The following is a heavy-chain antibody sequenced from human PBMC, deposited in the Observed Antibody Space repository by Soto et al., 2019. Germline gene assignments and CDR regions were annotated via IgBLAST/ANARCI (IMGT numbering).Heavy chain of an antibody. J-gene: IGHJ4*02. D-gene: IGHD3-22*01. CDR2: INAGNGNT. V-gene: IGHV1-3*01. CDR3: ARPKDYDDCLDL. CDR1: GYTFTSYA. Sequence: ASVKVSCKASGYTFTSYAMNGVRQAPGQRLERMGWINAGNGNTKYSQKFQGRVTFTRDTSANTAYMELSSLISEDTAVYYCARPKDYDDCLDLWGQGTLVTVSS.